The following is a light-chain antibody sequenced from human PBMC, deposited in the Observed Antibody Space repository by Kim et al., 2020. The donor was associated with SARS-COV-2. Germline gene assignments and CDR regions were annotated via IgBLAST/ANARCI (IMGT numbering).Light chain of an antibody. CDR3: QQRGNWPPYT. V-gene: IGKV3-11*01. Sequence: LSPGERPTLSCRASQSVGTFLAWSQHKPGQAPRLLIYDASNRAIGIPIRFSGSGSGTDFTLTISSLEPEGFAVYYCQQRGNWPPYTFGQGTRLEI. CDR1: QSVGTF. CDR2: DAS. J-gene: IGKJ2*01.